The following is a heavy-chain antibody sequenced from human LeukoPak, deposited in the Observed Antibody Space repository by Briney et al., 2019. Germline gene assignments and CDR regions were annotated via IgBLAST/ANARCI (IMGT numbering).Heavy chain of an antibody. CDR2: IYYSGST. CDR3: ARGVYSSSWYGNYYYYYMDV. CDR1: GGSISSYY. V-gene: IGHV4-59*01. Sequence: SETLSLTCTVSGGSISSYYWSLIRQPPGKGLEWIGYIYYSGSTNYNPSLKSRVTISVDTSKNQFSLKLSSVTAADTAVYYCARGVYSSSWYGNYYYYYMDVWGKGTTVTVSS. J-gene: IGHJ6*03. D-gene: IGHD6-13*01.